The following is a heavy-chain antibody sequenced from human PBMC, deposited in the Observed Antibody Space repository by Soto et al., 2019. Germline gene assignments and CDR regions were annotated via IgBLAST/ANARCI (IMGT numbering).Heavy chain of an antibody. D-gene: IGHD3-22*01. V-gene: IGHV3-7*03. J-gene: IGHJ4*02. CDR2: IKQDGSEK. CDR3: ARHSSGYYFPSPFDY. Sequence: GGSLRLSCAASGFTFSSYWMSWVRQAPGKGLEWVANIKQDGSEKYYVDSVKGRFTISRDNAKNSLYLQMNSLRAEDTAVYYCARHSSGYYFPSPFDYWCQGTLVTVSS. CDR1: GFTFSSYW.